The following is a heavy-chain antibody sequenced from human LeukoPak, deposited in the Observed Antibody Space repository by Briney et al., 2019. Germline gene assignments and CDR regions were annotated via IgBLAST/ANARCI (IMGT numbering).Heavy chain of an antibody. CDR2: IYYSGST. Sequence: PSETLSLTCTVSGGSISSYYWSWIRQPPGKGLEWIGFIYYSGSTNYNPSLKSRVTISVHTSKNQFSLKLSSVTAADTAVYYCARGGGGITGTIAIPAYYYYYMDVWGKGTTVTVSS. J-gene: IGHJ6*03. V-gene: IGHV4-59*12. CDR3: ARGGGGITGTIAIPAYYYYYMDV. CDR1: GGSISSYY. D-gene: IGHD1-20*01.